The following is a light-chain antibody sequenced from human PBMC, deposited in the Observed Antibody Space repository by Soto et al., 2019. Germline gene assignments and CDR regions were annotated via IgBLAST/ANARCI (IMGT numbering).Light chain of an antibody. J-gene: IGKJ1*01. V-gene: IGKV1-5*01. CDR2: DAS. Sequence: DIQMTQSPSILSASVGDRVTITCRASQSISSWLAWYQQKPGKAPKLLIYDASSLESGVPSRFGGSGSGTEFTLTISSLQPDDFATYYCQQYNSGCTFGQGTKVDIK. CDR1: QSISSW. CDR3: QQYNSGCT.